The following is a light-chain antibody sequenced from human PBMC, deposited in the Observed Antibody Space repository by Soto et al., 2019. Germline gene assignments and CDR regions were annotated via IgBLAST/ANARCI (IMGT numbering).Light chain of an antibody. Sequence: EIASTLSPGTLSLSPGERATLSCRTSQSVRSSHLAWYQQKPGQAPRLLIYGASSRATGIPDRFSGSGSGTDFTLTISRLEPEDFAVYHCQQYSSSPLTFGGGTKVDIK. CDR3: QQYSSSPLT. V-gene: IGKV3-20*01. CDR1: QSVRSSH. CDR2: GAS. J-gene: IGKJ4*01.